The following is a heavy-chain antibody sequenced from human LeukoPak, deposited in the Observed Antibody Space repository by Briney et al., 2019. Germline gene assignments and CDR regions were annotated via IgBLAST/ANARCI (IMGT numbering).Heavy chain of an antibody. V-gene: IGHV4-34*01. D-gene: IGHD3-9*01. J-gene: IGHJ4*02. CDR2: IDDSGRT. Sequence: SETLSLTCAVYGGSFSGYYWSWIRQPPGKGLEWIGEIDDSGRTNYNPSLKSRVTISVDTSKNQLSLKLSSVTAADTAVYYCARGPCVRYFYWGQGTLVTVSS. CDR3: ARGPCVRYFY. CDR1: GGSFSGYY.